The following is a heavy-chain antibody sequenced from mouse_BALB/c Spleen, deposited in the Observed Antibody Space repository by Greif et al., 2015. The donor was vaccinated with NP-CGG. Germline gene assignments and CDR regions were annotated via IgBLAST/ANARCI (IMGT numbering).Heavy chain of an antibody. D-gene: IGHD2-14*01. CDR2: ISSGSSTI. CDR1: GFTFSSFG. Sequence: EVKLMESGGGLVQPGGSRKLSCAASGFTFSSFGMHWVRQAPEKGLEWVAYISSGSSTIYYADTVKGRFTISRDNPKNTLFLQMTSLRSEDTAMYYCARRRYDVGAYYYAMDYWGQGTSVTVSS. J-gene: IGHJ4*01. V-gene: IGHV5-17*02. CDR3: ARRRYDVGAYYYAMDY.